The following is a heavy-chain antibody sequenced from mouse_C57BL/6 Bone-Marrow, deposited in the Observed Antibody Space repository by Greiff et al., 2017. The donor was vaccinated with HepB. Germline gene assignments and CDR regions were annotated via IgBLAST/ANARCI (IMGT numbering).Heavy chain of an antibody. J-gene: IGHJ3*01. V-gene: IGHV3-6*01. CDR3: ARGGFAY. Sequence: EVKLQESGPGLVKPSQSLSLTCSVTGYSITSGYYWNWIRQFPGNKLEWMGYISYDGSNNYNPSLKNRISITRDTSKNQFFLKLNSVTTEDTATYYCARGGFAYWGQGTRVTVAA. CDR2: ISYDGSN. CDR1: GYSITSGYY.